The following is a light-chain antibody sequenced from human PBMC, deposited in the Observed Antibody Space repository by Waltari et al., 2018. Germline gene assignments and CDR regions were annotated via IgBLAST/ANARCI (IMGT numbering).Light chain of an antibody. CDR2: EVN. CDR1: NNDIGSYNL. Sequence: QSALTQPASVSGSPGQSITISCTGTNNDIGSYNLSSWYQQHPGKAPKVIIFEVNKRPSGVSNRFSGSKSGNTASLTVSGLHPEDEADYYCCSYAGTPRVVFGGGTKLTVL. J-gene: IGLJ2*01. V-gene: IGLV2-23*02. CDR3: CSYAGTPRVV.